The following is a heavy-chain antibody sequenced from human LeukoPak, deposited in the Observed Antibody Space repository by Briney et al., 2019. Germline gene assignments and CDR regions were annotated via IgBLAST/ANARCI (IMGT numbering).Heavy chain of an antibody. CDR3: ARDPGVTYYYDSSGYHHFDY. Sequence: SVKVSCKASGGTFSSYAISWVRQAPGQGLEWMGGIIPIFGTANYAQKFQDRVTITADESTSTAYMELSSLRSEDTAVYYCARDPGVTYYYDSSGYHHFDYWGQGTLVTVSS. V-gene: IGHV1-69*13. CDR2: IIPIFGTA. CDR1: GGTFSSYA. J-gene: IGHJ4*02. D-gene: IGHD3-22*01.